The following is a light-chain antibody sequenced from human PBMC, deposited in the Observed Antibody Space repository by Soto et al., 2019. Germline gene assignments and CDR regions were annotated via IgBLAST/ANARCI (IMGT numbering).Light chain of an antibody. CDR2: DVS. CDR3: SSYTSSIF. V-gene: IGLV2-14*03. CDR1: SSDVGGYNY. J-gene: IGLJ1*01. Sequence: QSALTQPASVSGSPGQSITISCTGTSSDVGGYNYVSWYQQHPGKAPKLMIYDVSNRPSGVSNRFSGSKSGNTASLTISGLQAEDEADYYCSSYTSSIFFGTWTKVTVL.